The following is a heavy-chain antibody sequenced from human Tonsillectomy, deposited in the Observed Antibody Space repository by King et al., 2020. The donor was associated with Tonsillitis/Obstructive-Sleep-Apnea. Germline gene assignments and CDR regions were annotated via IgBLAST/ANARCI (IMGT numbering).Heavy chain of an antibody. V-gene: IGHV4-34*01. CDR1: GGSFSGYY. J-gene: IGHJ4*02. D-gene: IGHD2-2*01. CDR3: ASFLYCSSTSCFDY. Sequence: VQLQQWGAGLLKPSETLSLTCAVYGGSFSGYYWSWIRQPPGKGLEWIGEINPSGSTNYNPSLKSQVTISVDTSKNQFSLKLSSVTAADTAVYYCASFLYCSSTSCFDYWGRGTLVTVSS. CDR2: INPSGST.